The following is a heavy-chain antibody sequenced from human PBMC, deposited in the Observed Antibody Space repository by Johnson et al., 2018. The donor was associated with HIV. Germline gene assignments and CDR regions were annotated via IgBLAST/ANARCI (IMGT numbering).Heavy chain of an antibody. V-gene: IGHV3-30*02. D-gene: IGHD3-9*01. Sequence: QVQLVESGGGVVQPGGSLRLSCAASGFTFNNYGMHWVRQSPGKGLEWVAFIRFDETIKYYADSVKGRFTISRDNSKNTLYLQMNSLRADDTAVYYCAKDLRVFDWFNAYDAFDIWGQGTMVTVSS. CDR2: IRFDETIK. CDR3: AKDLRVFDWFNAYDAFDI. J-gene: IGHJ3*02. CDR1: GFTFNNYG.